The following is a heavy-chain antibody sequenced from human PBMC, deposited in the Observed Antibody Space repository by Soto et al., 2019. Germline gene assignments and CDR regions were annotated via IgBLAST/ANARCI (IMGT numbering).Heavy chain of an antibody. Sequence: GGSLRLSCAASGFTFSSYAMSWVRQAPGKGLEWVSAISGSGGSTYYADSVKGRFTISRDNSKNTLYLQMNSLRAEDTAVYYCAKRPEVVVVAATQFDYWGQGTLVTVSS. CDR3: AKRPEVVVVAATQFDY. CDR1: GFTFSSYA. J-gene: IGHJ4*02. V-gene: IGHV3-23*01. CDR2: ISGSGGST. D-gene: IGHD2-15*01.